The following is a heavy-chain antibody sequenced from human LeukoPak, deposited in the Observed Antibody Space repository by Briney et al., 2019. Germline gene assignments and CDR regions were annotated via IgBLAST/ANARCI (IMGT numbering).Heavy chain of an antibody. CDR3: ARDVHGDYGSGWFDP. CDR1: GGTFNNSA. D-gene: IGHD4-17*01. V-gene: IGHV1-69*05. Sequence: SSVKVSCKTSGGTFNNSAISWVRQAPGQGLEWLGGIMPLFGTAGYAQKFQGRVTITKDESTRTVYLELTSLTSDDTAVYYCARDVHGDYGSGWFDPWGKGTLVSVSS. CDR2: IMPLFGTA. J-gene: IGHJ5*02.